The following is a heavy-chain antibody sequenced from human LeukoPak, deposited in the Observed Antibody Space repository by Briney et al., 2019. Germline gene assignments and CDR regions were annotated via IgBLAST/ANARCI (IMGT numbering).Heavy chain of an antibody. J-gene: IGHJ6*03. CDR3: ARASMATINYYYFYMDA. D-gene: IGHD5-24*01. V-gene: IGHV3-30*04. CDR2: ISFDGKKE. CDR1: GFPLIKYA. Sequence: GRSLRLSCEASGFPLIKYAMHWVRQAPGKGLEWVAFISFDGKKEFYADSVKGRLTISRDNSRNTLFLQMNSLKTEDTAIYYCARASMATINYYYFYMDAWGKGTTVTVSS.